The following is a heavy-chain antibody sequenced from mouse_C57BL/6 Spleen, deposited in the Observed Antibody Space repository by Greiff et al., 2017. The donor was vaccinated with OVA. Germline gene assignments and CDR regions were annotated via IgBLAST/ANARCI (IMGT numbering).Heavy chain of an antibody. CDR1: GFSLTSYG. CDR3: ARHGGTGWYFDV. Sequence: VHLVESGPGLVAPSQSLSITCTVSGFSLTSYGVHWVRQPPGKGLEWLVVIWSDGSTTYNSALKSRLSISKDNSKSQVFLKMNSLQTEDTAMYYCARHGGTGWYFDVWGTGTTVTVSS. J-gene: IGHJ1*03. D-gene: IGHD3-3*01. V-gene: IGHV2-6-1*01. CDR2: IWSDGST.